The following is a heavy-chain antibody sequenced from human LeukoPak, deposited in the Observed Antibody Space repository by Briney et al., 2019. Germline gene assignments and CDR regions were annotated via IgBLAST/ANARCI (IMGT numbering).Heavy chain of an antibody. V-gene: IGHV1-18*01. D-gene: IGHD6-6*01. CDR3: ARVGDGARAARTDDY. CDR1: GYTFTSYG. J-gene: IGHJ4*02. CDR2: ISAYNGNT. Sequence: ASVKVSCKASGYTFTSYGISWVRQAPGQGLEWIGWISAYNGNTNYAQKLQGRVTMTTDTSTSTAYMELRSLRSDDTAVYYCARVGDGARAARTDDYWGQGTLVTVSS.